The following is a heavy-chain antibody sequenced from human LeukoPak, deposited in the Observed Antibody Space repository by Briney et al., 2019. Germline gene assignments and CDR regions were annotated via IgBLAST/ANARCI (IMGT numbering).Heavy chain of an antibody. V-gene: IGHV5-51*01. Sequence: GESLKISCKASGYNFNLYWIGWVRQMPGRGLEWMATVYPGDSDTRYGPSFQGRVTISADKSINTAYLQWNSLTASDSGIYYCVRSHTSHFDYWGLGSPVTVSS. CDR1: GYNFNLYW. J-gene: IGHJ4*03. CDR3: VRSHTSHFDY. D-gene: IGHD2-2*01. CDR2: VYPGDSDT.